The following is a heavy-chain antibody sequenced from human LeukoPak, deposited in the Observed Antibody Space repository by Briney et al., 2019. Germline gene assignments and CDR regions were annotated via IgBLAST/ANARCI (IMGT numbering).Heavy chain of an antibody. V-gene: IGHV4-61*01. Sequence: PSETLSLTCTVSGGSVSSGSNYWSWIRQPPGKGLEWIGYIYYSGSTNYNPSLKSRVTISVDTSKNQFSLKLSPVTAADTAVYYCARDQAYYYGSGSYYKALYYYYGMDVWGQGTTVTVSS. D-gene: IGHD3-10*01. CDR2: IYYSGST. CDR3: ARDQAYYYGSGSYYKALYYYYGMDV. J-gene: IGHJ6*02. CDR1: GGSVSSGSNY.